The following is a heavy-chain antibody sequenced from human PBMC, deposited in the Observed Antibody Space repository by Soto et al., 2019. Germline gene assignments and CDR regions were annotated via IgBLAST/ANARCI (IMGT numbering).Heavy chain of an antibody. D-gene: IGHD3-10*01. CDR1: GGSISSSSYY. V-gene: IGHV4-39*07. Sequence: PSETLSLTCTVSGGSISSSSYYWGWIRQPPGKGLEWIGSINHSGSTNYNPSLKSRVTISVDTSKNQFSLKLSSVTAADTAVYYCATEFKDAFDIWGQGTMVTVSS. CDR3: ATEFKDAFDI. CDR2: INHSGST. J-gene: IGHJ3*02.